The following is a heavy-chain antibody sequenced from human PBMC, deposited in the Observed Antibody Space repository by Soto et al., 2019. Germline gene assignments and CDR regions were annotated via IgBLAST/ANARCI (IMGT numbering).Heavy chain of an antibody. D-gene: IGHD5-12*01. CDR1: GGTFSSYT. CDR3: ASVGVVATED. Sequence: QVQLVQSGAEVKKPGSSVKVSCKASGGTFSSYTISWVRQAPGQGLEWMGRIIPILGIANYAQKFKGRVTITADKSTSTGYRELSSLRSEDTAVYYCASVGVVATEDWGQGTLVTVSS. V-gene: IGHV1-69*02. CDR2: IIPILGIA. J-gene: IGHJ4*02.